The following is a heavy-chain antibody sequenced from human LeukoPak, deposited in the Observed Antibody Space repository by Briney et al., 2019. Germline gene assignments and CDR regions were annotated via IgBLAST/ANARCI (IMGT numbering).Heavy chain of an antibody. D-gene: IGHD3-22*01. Sequence: GGSLRLSCAASGFTFSSYAMSWVRQAPGKGLEWVSAISGSGGSTYYADSVKGRFTISRDNSKNTLYLQMNSLRAEDTAVYYCAKDWAMIVVVITRVAFDIWGLGTMVTVSS. J-gene: IGHJ3*02. CDR3: AKDWAMIVVVITRVAFDI. CDR1: GFTFSSYA. V-gene: IGHV3-23*01. CDR2: ISGSGGST.